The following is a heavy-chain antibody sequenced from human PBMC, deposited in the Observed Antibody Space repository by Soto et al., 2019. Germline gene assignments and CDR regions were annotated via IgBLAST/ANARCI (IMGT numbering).Heavy chain of an antibody. V-gene: IGHV4-59*01. CDR1: GGSMSPYY. D-gene: IGHD6-13*01. Sequence: PSETLSLTCTVSGGSMSPYYWSWIRQTPGKGLEWIAYIYFSGYTNYSPSLKSRVTISVDTSKNQFSLELNSVTAADTAVYYCAGGIAPIQREYWGQGTLVTVS. CDR2: IYFSGYT. CDR3: AGGIAPIQREY. J-gene: IGHJ4*02.